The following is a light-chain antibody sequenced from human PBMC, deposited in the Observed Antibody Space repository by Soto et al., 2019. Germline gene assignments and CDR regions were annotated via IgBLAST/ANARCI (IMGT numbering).Light chain of an antibody. J-gene: IGKJ1*01. CDR1: QKSSPW. Sequence: DIEMVQSPSALSASVGDTVTITCRASQKSSPWLAWYQQKPGQAPKLLMYDVSSLKRGVPSRFSGSGSGTEFTLTISSLQPDDFATYYCQQYNSHSPWTFGQGTKVDIK. V-gene: IGKV1-5*01. CDR2: DVS. CDR3: QQYNSHSPWT.